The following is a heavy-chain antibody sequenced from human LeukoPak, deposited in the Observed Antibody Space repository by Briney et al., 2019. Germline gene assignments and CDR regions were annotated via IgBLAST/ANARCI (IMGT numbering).Heavy chain of an antibody. CDR1: GYSFISYY. CDR3: VRGLVATANFDY. Sequence: ASVKVSCKASGYSFISYYMHWVRQAPGQGLEWMGIINPSGGSTNYAQKFQGRVTMTRDKSTSTVYMELSSLRSEDTAVYYCVRGLVATANFDYWGQGTLVTVSS. CDR2: INPSGGST. D-gene: IGHD5-18*01. V-gene: IGHV1-46*01. J-gene: IGHJ4*02.